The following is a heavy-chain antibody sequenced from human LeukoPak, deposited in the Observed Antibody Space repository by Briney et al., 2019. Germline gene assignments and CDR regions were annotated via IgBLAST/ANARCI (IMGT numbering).Heavy chain of an antibody. J-gene: IGHJ3*02. CDR3: AGDGVGALPEDAFDI. CDR2: INLDGTDI. Sequence: GGSLRLSCAASGFSFSTHSMNWVRQAPGKGLEWISFINLDGTDIHYGESVKGRFTISRDNAKNSLYLQMHTLRAEDTAVYYCAGDGVGALPEDAFDIWSQGTLVTVSS. CDR1: GFSFSTHS. D-gene: IGHD6-6*01. V-gene: IGHV3-21*05.